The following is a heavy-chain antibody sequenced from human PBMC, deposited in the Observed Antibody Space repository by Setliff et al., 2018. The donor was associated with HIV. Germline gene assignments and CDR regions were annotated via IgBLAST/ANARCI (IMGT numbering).Heavy chain of an antibody. CDR3: AREVLRGGDDAFGL. CDR2: NGIINGAK. Sequence: PGGSLRLSCAASGFTFSSYSMNWVRQAPGKGLEWISYNGIINGAKHYADSVRGRFTISGDYAKNSVYLQMNSLRVEDSAVYYCAREVLRGGDDAFGLWGRGTVVTVSS. V-gene: IGHV3-21*05. CDR1: GFTFSSYS. D-gene: IGHD3-10*01. J-gene: IGHJ3*01.